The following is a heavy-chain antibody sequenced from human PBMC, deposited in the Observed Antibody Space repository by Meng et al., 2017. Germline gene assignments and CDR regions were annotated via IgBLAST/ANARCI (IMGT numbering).Heavy chain of an antibody. Sequence: GESLKISCAASGLTFSSYAMSWVRQAPGKGLEWVSAISGSGGSTYYAKSVKGRFTISKDNSKNTLYLQMNSLRAEDTAVYYCAKGGTSGSYSFDYWGQGTLVTVSS. CDR1: GLTFSSYA. D-gene: IGHD1-26*01. CDR2: ISGSGGST. V-gene: IGHV3-23*01. J-gene: IGHJ4*02. CDR3: AKGGTSGSYSFDY.